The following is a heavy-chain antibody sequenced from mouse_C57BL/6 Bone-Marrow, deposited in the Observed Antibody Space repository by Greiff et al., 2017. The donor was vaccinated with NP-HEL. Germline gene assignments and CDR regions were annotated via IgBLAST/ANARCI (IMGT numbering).Heavy chain of an antibody. V-gene: IGHV1-50*01. CDR1: GYTFTSYW. Sequence: QVQLQQSGAELVKPGASVKLSCKASGYTFTSYWMQWVKQRPGQGLEWIGEIDPSDSYTNYNQKFKGKATLTVDTSSSTAYMQLSSLTSEDSAVYYCAMVTTDWYFDVWGTGTTVTVSS. CDR2: IDPSDSYT. J-gene: IGHJ1*03. D-gene: IGHD2-2*01. CDR3: AMVTTDWYFDV.